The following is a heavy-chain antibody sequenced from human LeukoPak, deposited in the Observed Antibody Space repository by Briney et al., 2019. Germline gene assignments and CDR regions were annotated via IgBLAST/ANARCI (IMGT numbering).Heavy chain of an antibody. CDR2: IYPDDSDT. CDR3: ARRSTISARLFDY. V-gene: IGHV5-51*01. J-gene: IGHJ4*02. D-gene: IGHD6-6*01. Sequence: GESLKISCKGSGYSFISYWIGWVRQMPGKGLEWMGIIYPDDSDTRYSPSFQGQVTMSADKSISTAYLQWSSLKASDTAMYYCARRSTISARLFDYWGQGTLVTVSS. CDR1: GYSFISYW.